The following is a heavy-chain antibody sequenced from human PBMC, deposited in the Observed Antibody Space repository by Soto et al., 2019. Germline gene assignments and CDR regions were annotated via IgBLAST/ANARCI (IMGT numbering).Heavy chain of an antibody. J-gene: IGHJ4*02. D-gene: IGHD4-17*01. CDR1: GFGVSHYA. Sequence: QVRLAESGGGVVQPGRSLRLSCAASGFGVSHYAFHWVRQAPGKGLEWLTVISYDGNAKFYGDSVKGRFTVSRDNSHNTVYLQMTSLRIEDTARYYCARDGHPSTVPDTPAECWGQGTLV. CDR3: ARDGHPSTVPDTPAEC. CDR2: ISYDGNAK. V-gene: IGHV3-30*03.